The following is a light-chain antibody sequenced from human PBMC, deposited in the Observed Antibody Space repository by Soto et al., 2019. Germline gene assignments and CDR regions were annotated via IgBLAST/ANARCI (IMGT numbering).Light chain of an antibody. CDR1: QSISSW. CDR2: DAS. V-gene: IGKV1-5*01. Sequence: DIQMTQSPSTLSASVGDRITITCRASQSISSWLAWYQQKPGKAPELLIYDASNLQTGVPSGFGGSGSGTEFTLTISSLQPDDFATYYCQQYATYPITFGQGTDWRL. J-gene: IGKJ5*01. CDR3: QQYATYPIT.